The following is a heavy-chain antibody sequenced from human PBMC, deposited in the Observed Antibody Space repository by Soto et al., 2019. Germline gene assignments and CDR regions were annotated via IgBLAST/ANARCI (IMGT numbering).Heavy chain of an antibody. J-gene: IGHJ5*02. CDR1: GFTFSSYS. Sequence: KPGGSLRLSCAASGFTFSSYSMNWVRQAPGKGLEWVSSISSSSSYIYYADSVKGRFTISRGNAKNSLYLQMNSLRAEDTAVYYCAILGDLGYCSGGSCDSVNWFDPWGQGTLVTVLL. D-gene: IGHD2-15*01. CDR3: AILGDLGYCSGGSCDSVNWFDP. V-gene: IGHV3-21*01. CDR2: ISSSSSYI.